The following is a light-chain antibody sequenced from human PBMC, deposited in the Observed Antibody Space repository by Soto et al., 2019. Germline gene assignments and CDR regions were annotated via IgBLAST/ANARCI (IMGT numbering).Light chain of an antibody. CDR1: SSDIGSYDL. J-gene: IGLJ2*01. CDR2: EGT. CDR3: QSYDSSLSGSV. V-gene: IGLV2-14*02. Sequence: QSVLTQPASVSGPLGQSIVISCTGSSSDIGSYDLVSWYQQYPGKAPKVVIFEGTKRPSGVSNRFSGSKSGNTASLTISGLQTEDEADYYCQSYDSSLSGSVFGGGTKLTVL.